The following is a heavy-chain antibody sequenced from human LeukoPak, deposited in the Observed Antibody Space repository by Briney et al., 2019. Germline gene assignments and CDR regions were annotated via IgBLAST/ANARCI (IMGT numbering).Heavy chain of an antibody. J-gene: IGHJ5*02. D-gene: IGHD6-19*01. Sequence: ASVKVSCKTSGYSENFYGITWVRQVAGQGLEWMGWISAQHGQTEYAPNSQDRVTMTTDTSTSTAYMELRSLRSDDTAVYYCARPTVAGRRDWFDPWGQGTLVTVSS. CDR3: ARPTVAGRRDWFDP. V-gene: IGHV1-18*01. CDR2: ISAQHGQT. CDR1: GYSENFYG.